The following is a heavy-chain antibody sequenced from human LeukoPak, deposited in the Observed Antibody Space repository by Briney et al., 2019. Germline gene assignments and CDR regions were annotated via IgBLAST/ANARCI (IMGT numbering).Heavy chain of an antibody. D-gene: IGHD4-17*01. J-gene: IGHJ5*02. Sequence: LRLSCAASGFTFSSSAMSWVRQPPGKGLEWIGYIYYSGSTYYNPSLKSRVAISIQTSKNQFSLKLTSVTAADTAVYYCAGDYGDLLTGIRFDTWGQGTLVTVSS. CDR1: GFTFSSSA. CDR3: AGDYGDLLTGIRFDT. V-gene: IGHV4-30-4*08. CDR2: IYYSGST.